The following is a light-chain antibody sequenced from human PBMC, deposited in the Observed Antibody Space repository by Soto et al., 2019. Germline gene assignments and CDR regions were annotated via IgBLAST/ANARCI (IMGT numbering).Light chain of an antibody. CDR3: ASWHDSLNGPV. V-gene: IGLV1-44*01. J-gene: IGLJ2*01. Sequence: QSVLTQPPSVSGASGQRVTISCSGSSSNIGSDTVNWYQQFPGTAPKLLIYTNDQRPSGVPDRISGSKSGTSASLAISGLQSEDEADYYCASWHDSLNGPVFGGGTKVTVL. CDR2: TND. CDR1: SSNIGSDT.